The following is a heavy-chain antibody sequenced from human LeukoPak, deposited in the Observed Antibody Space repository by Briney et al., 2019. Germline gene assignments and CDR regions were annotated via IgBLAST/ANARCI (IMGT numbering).Heavy chain of an antibody. Sequence: SETLSLTCSVSGYSISSGYYWGWIRQPPGKGLEWIGSIYQNGRTYYNPPLKSRVTISVDTSKNQFSLKLSSVTAADMAVYYCARGSVVGTGTTSVGYWGQGTLVTVSS. J-gene: IGHJ4*02. CDR2: IYQNGRT. CDR1: GYSISSGYY. CDR3: ARGSVVGTGTTSVGY. D-gene: IGHD1-1*01. V-gene: IGHV4-38-2*02.